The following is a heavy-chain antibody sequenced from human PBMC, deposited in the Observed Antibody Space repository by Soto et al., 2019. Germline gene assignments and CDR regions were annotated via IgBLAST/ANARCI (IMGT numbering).Heavy chain of an antibody. CDR3: TTRLGPDLATKSYYYYYGMDV. CDR2: IKSKTDGGTT. J-gene: IGHJ6*02. V-gene: IGHV3-15*07. Sequence: GSLRLSCAASGFTFSNAWMNWVRQAPGKGLEWVGRIKSKTDGGTTDYAAPVKGRFTISRDDSKNTLYLQMNSLKTEDTAVYYCTTRLGPDLATKSYYYYYGMDVWGQGTTVTVSS. CDR1: GFTFSNAW. D-gene: IGHD3-16*01.